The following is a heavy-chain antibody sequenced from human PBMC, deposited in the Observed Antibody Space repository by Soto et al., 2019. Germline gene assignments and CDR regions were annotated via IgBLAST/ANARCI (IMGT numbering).Heavy chain of an antibody. D-gene: IGHD5-18*01. CDR2: ISYDGSNK. Sequence: VGSLRLSCAASGFTFSSYGMHWVRQAPGKGLEWVAVISYDGSNKYYADSVKGRFTISRDNSKNTLYLQMNSLRAEDTAVYYCAKDPGYSYGYSAGDPWGQGTLVTVSS. J-gene: IGHJ5*02. CDR1: GFTFSSYG. V-gene: IGHV3-30*18. CDR3: AKDPGYSYGYSAGDP.